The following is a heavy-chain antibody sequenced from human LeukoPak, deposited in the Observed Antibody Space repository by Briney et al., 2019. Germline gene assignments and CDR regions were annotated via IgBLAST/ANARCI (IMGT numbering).Heavy chain of an antibody. V-gene: IGHV3-33*01. J-gene: IGHJ4*02. CDR3: ARDSLNYYDSSGPGDY. CDR1: GFTFSSYG. CDR2: IWYDGSNK. D-gene: IGHD3-22*01. Sequence: GRSLRLSCAASGFTFSSYGMYWVRQAPGKGLEWVAVIWYDGSNKYYADSVKGRFTISRDNSKNTLYLQMNSLRAEDTAVYYCARDSLNYYDSSGPGDYWGQGTLVTVSS.